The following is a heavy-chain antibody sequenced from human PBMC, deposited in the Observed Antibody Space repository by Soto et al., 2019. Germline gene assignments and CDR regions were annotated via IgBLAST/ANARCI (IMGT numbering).Heavy chain of an antibody. CDR1: GFTFNTYG. CDR2: ISSSSSYI. J-gene: IGHJ4*02. D-gene: IGHD3-3*01. CDR3: ARAYYDFWSGYYALSGWHLTTDY. Sequence: GGSLRLSCAASGFTFNTYGMHWVRQAPGKGLEWVSSISSSSSYIYYADSVKGRFTISRDNAKNSLYLQMNSLRAEDTAVYYCARAYYDFWSGYYALSGWHLTTDYWGQGTLVTVSS. V-gene: IGHV3-21*01.